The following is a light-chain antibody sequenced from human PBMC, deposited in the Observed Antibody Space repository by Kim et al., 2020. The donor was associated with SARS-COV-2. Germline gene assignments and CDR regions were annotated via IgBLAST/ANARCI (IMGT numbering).Light chain of an antibody. J-gene: IGKJ1*01. Sequence: ASVGDRVPITGRASQGISNDLAWYQQKPGKVPKPLIYAASALQSGVPSRFSGSGSGTDFTLTISSLQPEDVATYYCQKYNSAPRTFGQGTKVDIK. CDR1: QGISND. V-gene: IGKV1-27*01. CDR3: QKYNSAPRT. CDR2: AAS.